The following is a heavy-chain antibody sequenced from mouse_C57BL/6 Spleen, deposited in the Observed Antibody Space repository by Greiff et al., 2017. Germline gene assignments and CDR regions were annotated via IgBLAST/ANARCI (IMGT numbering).Heavy chain of an antibody. Sequence: QVQLKQPGAELVKPGASVKLSCKASGYTFTSYWMHWVKQRPGQGLEWIGMIHPNSGSTNYNEKFKSKATLTADKSSSTVYMELSRLTSEDSAVYFCARHYYYGSGYAMDYWGQGTSVTVAS. CDR1: GYTFTSYW. CDR3: ARHYYYGSGYAMDY. CDR2: IHPNSGST. J-gene: IGHJ4*01. V-gene: IGHV1-64*01. D-gene: IGHD1-1*01.